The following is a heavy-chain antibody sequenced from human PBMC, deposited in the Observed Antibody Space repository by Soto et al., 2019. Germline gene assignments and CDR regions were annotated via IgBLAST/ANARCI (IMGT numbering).Heavy chain of an antibody. V-gene: IGHV3-48*03. CDR3: ARFGEGDSGYYQEFDY. J-gene: IGHJ4*02. Sequence: GGSLRLSCAASGFSFNLYEMNWVRQAPGKGLEWVSYISNSGDTISYADSVRGRFTTSRDNAENSLYLQMNSLRAEDTAVYYCARFGEGDSGYYQEFDYWGPGTLVTVYS. CDR1: GFSFNLYE. D-gene: IGHD3-22*01. CDR2: ISNSGDTI.